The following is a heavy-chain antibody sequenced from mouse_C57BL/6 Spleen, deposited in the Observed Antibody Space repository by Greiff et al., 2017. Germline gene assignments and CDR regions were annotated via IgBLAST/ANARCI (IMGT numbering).Heavy chain of an antibody. J-gene: IGHJ4*01. Sequence: QVQLQQPGAELVRPGSSVKLSCKASGYTFTSYWMAWVKQRPGQGLEWIGNIYPSDSETHYNQKFKDKATLTVDKSSSTAYMQLSSLTSEDSAVYDGAREGDYGRGYYAMDYWGQGTSVTVSS. CDR3: AREGDYGRGYYAMDY. CDR1: GYTFTSYW. D-gene: IGHD1-1*01. V-gene: IGHV1-61*01. CDR2: IYPSDSET.